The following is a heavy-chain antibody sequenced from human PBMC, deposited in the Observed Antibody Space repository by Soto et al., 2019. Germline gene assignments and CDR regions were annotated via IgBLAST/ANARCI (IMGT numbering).Heavy chain of an antibody. Sequence: QVQLVQSGAEVKKPGSSVKVPCKASGGTFSSYAISWVRQAPGQGLEWMGGIIPIFGTANYAQQFQGRVTITADNSTRTASMELSSLRAEYTAVYYCARLASSYILLDNYYDSSGYYHPSDYWGQGTLVTVAS. V-gene: IGHV1-69*06. CDR2: IIPIFGTA. J-gene: IGHJ4*02. D-gene: IGHD3-22*01. CDR1: GGTFSSYA. CDR3: ARLASSYILLDNYYDSSGYYHPSDY.